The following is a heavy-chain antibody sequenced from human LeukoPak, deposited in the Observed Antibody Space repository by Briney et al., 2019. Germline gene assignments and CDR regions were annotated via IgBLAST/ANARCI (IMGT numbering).Heavy chain of an antibody. Sequence: GGSLRLYCAASGFTFSDYTMNWVRPVPGKGLEWVSSISSSSDYIYHADSVKGRFTISRDNAKNSLYLQMNSLRAEDTAVYYCARHDSSGYFYVKYYFDYWGQGTLVTVSS. V-gene: IGHV3-21*01. J-gene: IGHJ4*02. CDR1: GFTFSDYT. D-gene: IGHD3-22*01. CDR3: ARHDSSGYFYVKYYFDY. CDR2: ISSSSDYI.